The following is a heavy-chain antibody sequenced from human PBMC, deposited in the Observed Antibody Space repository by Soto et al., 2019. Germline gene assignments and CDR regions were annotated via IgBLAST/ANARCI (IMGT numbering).Heavy chain of an antibody. CDR1: GFTFSSYA. CDR2: ISYDGSNK. CDR3: AREGLDFWSGYQAFYYYYGMDV. V-gene: IGHV3-30-3*01. D-gene: IGHD3-3*01. J-gene: IGHJ6*02. Sequence: GGSLRLSCAASGFTFSSYAMHWVRQAPGKGLEWVAVISYDGSNKYYADSVKGRFTISRDNSRNTLYLQMNSLRAEDTAVYYCAREGLDFWSGYQAFYYYYGMDVWGQGTTVTVSS.